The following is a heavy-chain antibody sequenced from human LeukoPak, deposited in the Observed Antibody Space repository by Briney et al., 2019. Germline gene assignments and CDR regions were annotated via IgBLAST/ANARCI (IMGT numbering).Heavy chain of an antibody. V-gene: IGHV3-33*01. J-gene: IGHJ4*02. CDR2: IWYDGSNK. D-gene: IGHD4-11*01. CDR3: ARDQSDDYSIWYYFDY. Sequence: GRSLRLSCAASGFTFSSYGMHWVRQAPSKGLEWVAVIWYDGSNKYYADSVKGRFTISRDNSKNTLYLQMNSLRAEDTAVYYCARDQSDDYSIWYYFDYWGQGTLVTVSS. CDR1: GFTFSSYG.